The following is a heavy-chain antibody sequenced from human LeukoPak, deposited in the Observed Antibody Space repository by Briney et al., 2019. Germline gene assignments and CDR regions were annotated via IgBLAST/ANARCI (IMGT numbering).Heavy chain of an antibody. D-gene: IGHD1-7*01. CDR3: AKRRGLELLYYYYMDV. CDR1: GFTFSTYN. V-gene: IGHV3-21*04. Sequence: GGSLRLSCAASGFTFSTYNMNWVRQAPGKGLEWVSSISGSSSYIYYADSLKGRFTISRDNAKNSLYLQMNSLRAEDTAVYYCAKRRGLELLYYYYMDVWGKGTTVTVSS. CDR2: ISGSSSYI. J-gene: IGHJ6*03.